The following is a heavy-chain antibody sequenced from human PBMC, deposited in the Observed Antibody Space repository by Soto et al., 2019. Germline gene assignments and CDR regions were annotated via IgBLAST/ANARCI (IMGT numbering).Heavy chain of an antibody. CDR1: GFTFSSYA. CDR2: ISGSGGST. D-gene: IGHD5-12*01. J-gene: IGHJ4*02. CDR3: AKDLYSGDDSPFDY. Sequence: EVQLLESGGGLVQPGGSLRLSCADSGFTFSSYAMSWVRQARGKGLEWVSAISGSGGSTYYADSVKCRFNISRDNSKNTLHLQMNSLSADDTAVYYCAKDLYSGDDSPFDYGGQGTLVTVSS. V-gene: IGHV3-23*01.